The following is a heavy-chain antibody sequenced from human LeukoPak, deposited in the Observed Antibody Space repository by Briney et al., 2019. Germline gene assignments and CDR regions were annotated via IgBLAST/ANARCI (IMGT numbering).Heavy chain of an antibody. D-gene: IGHD3-9*01. CDR1: GGSISSGSYY. CDR3: ARARYYHPAAFDI. Sequence: PSQTLSLTCTVSGGSISSGSYYWSWIRQPAGKGLEWIGRIYTSGSTNYNPSLKSRVSISVDTSKNQFSLKLNPVTAADTAVYYCARARYYHPAAFDIWGQGTMVTVSS. V-gene: IGHV4-61*02. CDR2: IYTSGST. J-gene: IGHJ3*02.